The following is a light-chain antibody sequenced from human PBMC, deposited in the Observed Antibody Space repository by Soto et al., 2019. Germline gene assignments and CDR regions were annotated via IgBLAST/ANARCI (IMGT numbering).Light chain of an antibody. Sequence: QSALTQPASVSGSPGQSITISCTGTSSDVGSYNLVSWYQQHPGKAPKLMIYEASKRPSGDSNRFSGYKSGNTASLTISGLQAEDEADYYCCSYAGSSIWVFGGGTKVTVL. CDR1: SSDVGSYNL. CDR3: CSYAGSSIWV. CDR2: EAS. J-gene: IGLJ3*02. V-gene: IGLV2-23*01.